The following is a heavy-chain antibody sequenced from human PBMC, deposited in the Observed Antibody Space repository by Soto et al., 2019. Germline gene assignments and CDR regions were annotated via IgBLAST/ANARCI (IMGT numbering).Heavy chain of an antibody. J-gene: IGHJ5*02. V-gene: IGHV1-69*01. Sequence: QLQLVQSGAEVKKPGSSVKVSCKASGGTFSNFAINWLRQAPGQGLEWMGGIIPVFGKAKYAQKFQGRVQFTADESTSTAYMEVNSLTSEDTAVYYCARGSPTTVTTWFDPWGQGTLVTVSS. CDR1: GGTFSNFA. CDR2: IIPVFGKA. CDR3: ARGSPTTVTTWFDP. D-gene: IGHD4-17*01.